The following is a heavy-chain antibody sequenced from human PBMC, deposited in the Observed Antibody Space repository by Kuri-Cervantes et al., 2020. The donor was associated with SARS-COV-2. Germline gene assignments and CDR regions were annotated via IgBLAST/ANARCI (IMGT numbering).Heavy chain of an antibody. CDR2: IYHSGSD. CDR1: GCSISSSNW. Sequence: GSLRLSCAVSGCSISSSNWWSWGRQPPGKGLEWIGVIYHSGSDNYNPSLKSRVTISVDKSKNQFSLKLSTVTAADTAVYYCARSGEDYPFDYWGQGTLVTVSS. J-gene: IGHJ4*02. V-gene: IGHV4-4*02. D-gene: IGHD3-10*01. CDR3: ARSGEDYPFDY.